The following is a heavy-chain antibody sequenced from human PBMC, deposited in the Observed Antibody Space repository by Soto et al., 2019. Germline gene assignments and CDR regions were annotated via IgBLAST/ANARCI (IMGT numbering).Heavy chain of an antibody. V-gene: IGHV1-69*06. D-gene: IGHD4-17*01. CDR2: IIPIFGTA. CDR3: ARAPTVTKAYYYYGMDV. CDR1: GGTFSSYA. Sequence: QVQLVQSGAEVKKPGSSVKVSCTASGGTFSSYAISWVRQAPGQGLEWMGGIIPIFGTANYAQKFQGRVTITADKSTSTAYMELSSLRSEDTAVYYCARAPTVTKAYYYYGMDVWGQGTTVTVSS. J-gene: IGHJ6*02.